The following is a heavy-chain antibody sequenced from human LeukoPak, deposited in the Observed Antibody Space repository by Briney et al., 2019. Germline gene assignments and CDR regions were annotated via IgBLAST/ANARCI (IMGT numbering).Heavy chain of an antibody. D-gene: IGHD6-19*01. Sequence: GGCLRLSCAASRFTCSSYSMSWVRQAPGKGLEWVSSISSQSTYIYSADSLKGRFAVSRDNAKKSLYLQMNSLRAEDTAVYYCARDPHLSGWSDYWGQGTLVTVSS. J-gene: IGHJ4*02. CDR2: ISSQSTYI. V-gene: IGHV3-21*01. CDR3: ARDPHLSGWSDY. CDR1: RFTCSSYS.